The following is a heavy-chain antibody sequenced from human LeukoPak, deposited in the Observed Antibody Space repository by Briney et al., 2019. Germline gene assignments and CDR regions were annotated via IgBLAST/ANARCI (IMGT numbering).Heavy chain of an antibody. D-gene: IGHD5-24*01. CDR2: IYASGNT. J-gene: IGHJ3*02. V-gene: IGHV4-61*02. Sequence: SQTLSLTCTVSGASVSSTDYFWNWIRQPGGKGVEWIVRIYASGNTYYNPARKSRVTMSLDTSKNQFSLNMNSVTAADSAVYFCARYREGYNYVPHALDIWGRGTVVTVSS. CDR3: ARYREGYNYVPHALDI. CDR1: GASVSSTDYF.